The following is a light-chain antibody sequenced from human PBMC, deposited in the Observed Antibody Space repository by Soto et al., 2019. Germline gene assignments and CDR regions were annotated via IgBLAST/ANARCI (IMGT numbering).Light chain of an antibody. J-gene: IGKJ1*01. CDR3: QQYTRSPPT. CDR1: QSVSNNY. CDR2: GAS. Sequence: EIVLTQSPGTLSLSPGERATLSCRASQSVSNNYLAWYQQKPGQAPRLLIYGASSRATAIPDRFSGSGSGTDFTLTISRLEPEDFAVYYCQQYTRSPPTFGQGTKVDIK. V-gene: IGKV3-20*01.